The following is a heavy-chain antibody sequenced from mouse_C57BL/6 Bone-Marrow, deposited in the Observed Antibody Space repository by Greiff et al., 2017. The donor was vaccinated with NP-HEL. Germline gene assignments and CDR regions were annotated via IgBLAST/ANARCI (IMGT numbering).Heavy chain of an antibody. J-gene: IGHJ2*01. D-gene: IGHD1-1*01. V-gene: IGHV1-64*01. CDR1: GYTFTSYW. Sequence: VQLQQPGAELVKPGASVKLSCKASGYTFTSYWMHWVKQRPGQGLEWIGMIHPNSGSTNYNEKFKSKATLTVDKSSSTAYMQLSSLTSEDSAVYYCALYYGRSTQVDYWGQGTTLTVSS. CDR3: ALYYGRSTQVDY. CDR2: IHPNSGST.